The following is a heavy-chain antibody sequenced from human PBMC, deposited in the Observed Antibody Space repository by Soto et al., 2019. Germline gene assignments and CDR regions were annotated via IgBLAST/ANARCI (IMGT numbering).Heavy chain of an antibody. CDR1: GGSISSYY. Sequence: TLSLTCTVSGGSISSYYWSWIRQPPGKGLEWIGYIYYSGSTNYNPSLKSRVTISVDTSRNQFSLKLSSVTAADTAVYYCARDRRDSSGWHMDDYMDVWGKGTTVTVSS. D-gene: IGHD6-19*01. CDR2: IYYSGST. V-gene: IGHV4-59*01. J-gene: IGHJ6*03. CDR3: ARDRRDSSGWHMDDYMDV.